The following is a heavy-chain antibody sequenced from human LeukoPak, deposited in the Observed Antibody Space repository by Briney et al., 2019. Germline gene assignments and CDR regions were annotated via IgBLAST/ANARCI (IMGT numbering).Heavy chain of an antibody. CDR3: ARVSGSLLDY. D-gene: IGHD1-26*01. Sequence: AGGSLRLSCAASGFTFRSYSMNWVRQAPGKGLEWVSSISSSSSYIYYADSVKGRFTISRDNAKNSLYLQMNSLRAEDTAVYYCARVSGSLLDYWGQGTLVTVSS. J-gene: IGHJ4*02. CDR2: ISSSSSYI. V-gene: IGHV3-21*01. CDR1: GFTFRSYS.